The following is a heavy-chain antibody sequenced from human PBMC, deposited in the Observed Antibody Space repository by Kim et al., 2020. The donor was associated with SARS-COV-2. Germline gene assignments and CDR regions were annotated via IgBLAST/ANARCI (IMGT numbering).Heavy chain of an antibody. Sequence: SETLSLTCTVSGGSISSYYWSWIRQPPGKGLEWIGYIYYSGSTNYNPSLKSRVTISVDTSKNQFSLKLSSVTAADTAVYYCARVVILTGYCWFDPWGQGTLVTVSS. D-gene: IGHD3-9*01. J-gene: IGHJ5*02. CDR2: IYYSGST. CDR3: ARVVILTGYCWFDP. V-gene: IGHV4-59*13. CDR1: GGSISSYY.